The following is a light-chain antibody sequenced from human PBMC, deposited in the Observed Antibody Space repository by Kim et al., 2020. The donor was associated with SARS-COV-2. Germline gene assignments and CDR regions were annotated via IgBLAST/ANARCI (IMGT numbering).Light chain of an antibody. CDR3: QAWCSGPGDGI. J-gene: IGLJ2*01. Sequence: SGHTATTSCSGDDLSGKFVSSYQQKVCQPPLVVIYNDSRRPSGIPERFSGSNSGGTATLTIGGPQTLDEGDDYCQAWCSGPGDGIFGGGTQLTVL. CDR2: NDS. CDR1: DLSGKF. V-gene: IGLV3-1*01.